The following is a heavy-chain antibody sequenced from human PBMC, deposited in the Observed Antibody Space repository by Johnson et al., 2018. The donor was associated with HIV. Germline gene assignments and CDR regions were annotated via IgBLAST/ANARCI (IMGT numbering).Heavy chain of an antibody. J-gene: IGHJ3*02. CDR1: GFTFSNYG. D-gene: IGHD1-26*01. CDR2: IRYDGNNR. Sequence: QVQLVESGGGVVRPGGSLRLSCAASGFTFSNYGMHWVRQAPGKGLEWVAFIRYDGNNRNYADSVKGRFRISRDNSKNTLYMQMNRLRTEDTALYYCAKLVGATHPLDIWGQGTMVTVSS. V-gene: IGHV3-30*02. CDR3: AKLVGATHPLDI.